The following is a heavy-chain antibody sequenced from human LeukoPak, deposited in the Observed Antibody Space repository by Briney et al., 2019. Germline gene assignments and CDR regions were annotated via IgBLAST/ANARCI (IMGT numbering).Heavy chain of an antibody. J-gene: IGHJ4*02. D-gene: IGHD6-19*01. V-gene: IGHV3-33*01. CDR1: GFTFSSCG. Sequence: GGSLRLSCAASGFTFSSCGMHWVRQAPGKGLEWVSVIWYDGSNKYYADSVKGRFTISRDNSKNTLYLQMNSLRAEDTAVYYCARDHPAVAGTSTSFDYWGQGTLVTVSS. CDR3: ARDHPAVAGTSTSFDY. CDR2: IWYDGSNK.